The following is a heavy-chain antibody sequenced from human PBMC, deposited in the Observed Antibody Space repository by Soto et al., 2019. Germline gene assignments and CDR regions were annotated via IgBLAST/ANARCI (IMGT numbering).Heavy chain of an antibody. D-gene: IGHD1-26*01. J-gene: IGHJ4*02. Sequence: SETLSLTCTVSGGSISSSSYYWGWIRQPPGKGLEWIGSIYYSGSTYYNPSLKSRVTISVDTSKNQFSLKLSSVTAADTAVYYCARVGEPSALDYWGQGTLVTVSS. CDR3: ARVGEPSALDY. CDR2: IYYSGST. CDR1: GGSISSSSYY. V-gene: IGHV4-39*01.